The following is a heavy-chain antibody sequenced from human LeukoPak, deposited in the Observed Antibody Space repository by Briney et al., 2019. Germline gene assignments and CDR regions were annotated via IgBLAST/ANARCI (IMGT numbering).Heavy chain of an antibody. V-gene: IGHV1-18*04. CDR3: ARDGYGDYVRSFDY. Sequence: GSVNVSCKASLYTFSHYGINWVRQAPGQRLEWMGWISAYNGNTNYAQKLQDRLTITTDTSTSRAYMERRSLRADDTAVYYCARDGYGDYVRSFDYWGQGTLVTVSS. J-gene: IGHJ4*02. CDR2: ISAYNGNT. CDR1: LYTFSHYG. D-gene: IGHD4-17*01.